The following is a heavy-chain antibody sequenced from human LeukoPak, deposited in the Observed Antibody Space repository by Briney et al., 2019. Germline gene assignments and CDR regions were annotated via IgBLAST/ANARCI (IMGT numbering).Heavy chain of an antibody. J-gene: IGHJ4*02. V-gene: IGHV3-30*02. D-gene: IGHD2-2*01. Sequence: GGSLRLSCAASGFAFSSYGMHWVRQAPGKGLEWVAFIRYDGSNKYYADSVKGRFTISRDNSKNTLYLQMNSLRAEDTAVYYCAKDAACSSTSCPFDHWGQGTLVTVSS. CDR3: AKDAACSSTSCPFDH. CDR1: GFAFSSYG. CDR2: IRYDGSNK.